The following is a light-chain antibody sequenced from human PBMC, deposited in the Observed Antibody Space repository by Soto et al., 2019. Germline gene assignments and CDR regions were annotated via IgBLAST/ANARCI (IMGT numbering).Light chain of an antibody. CDR2: DVN. CDR3: CSYAGSYSRV. Sequence: QSALTQPRSVSGSPGQSVTISCTGISSEVGGYNYVSWYQQHPGKAPKLMIYDVNKRASGVPDRFSGSKSGNTASLTISGFQAEEAADYYCCSYAGSYSRVFGPGTKVTVL. V-gene: IGLV2-11*01. CDR1: SSEVGGYNY. J-gene: IGLJ1*01.